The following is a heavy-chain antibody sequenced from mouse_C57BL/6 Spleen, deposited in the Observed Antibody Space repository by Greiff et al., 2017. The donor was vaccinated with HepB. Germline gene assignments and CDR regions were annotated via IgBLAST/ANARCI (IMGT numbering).Heavy chain of an antibody. CDR2: IWTGGGT. CDR3: ARNGGPGLPYFGYAMDY. V-gene: IGHV2-9-1*01. J-gene: IGHJ4*01. CDR1: GFSLTSYA. D-gene: IGHD3-1*01. Sequence: VQLQQSGPGLVAPSQSLSITCTVSGFSLTSYAISWVRQPPGKGLEWLGVIWTGGGTNYNSALKSRLSISKDNSKSQVFLKMNSLQTDDTARYYCARNGGPGLPYFGYAMDYWGQGTSVTVSS.